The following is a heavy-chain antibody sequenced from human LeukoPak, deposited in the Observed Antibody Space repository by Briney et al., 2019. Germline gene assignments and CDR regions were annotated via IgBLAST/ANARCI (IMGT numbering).Heavy chain of an antibody. CDR2: IYTSGST. V-gene: IGHV4-61*02. J-gene: IGHJ4*02. D-gene: IGHD6-19*01. CDR3: ARVTASGWLDY. CDR1: GVSISSDSYY. Sequence: PSETLSLTCTVSGVSISSDSYYWTWIRQPAGKGLEWIGRIYTSGSTNYNPSLMSRVTISLDTSKNQFSLKLSSVTAAHTAVYYCARVTASGWLDYWGQGTLVTVSS.